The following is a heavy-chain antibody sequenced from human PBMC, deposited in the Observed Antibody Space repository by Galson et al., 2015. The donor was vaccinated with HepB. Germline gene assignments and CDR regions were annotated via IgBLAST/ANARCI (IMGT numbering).Heavy chain of an antibody. CDR3: ARRAFEIRDDAFDI. Sequence: SLRLSCAASGFTFSSYSMNWVRQAPGKGLEWVSSISSSSSYIYYADSVKGRFTISRDNAKNSLYLQMNSLRAEDTAVYYCARRAFEIRDDAFDIWGQGTMVTVSS. J-gene: IGHJ3*02. D-gene: IGHD3-10*01. CDR1: GFTFSSYS. CDR2: ISSSSSYI. V-gene: IGHV3-21*01.